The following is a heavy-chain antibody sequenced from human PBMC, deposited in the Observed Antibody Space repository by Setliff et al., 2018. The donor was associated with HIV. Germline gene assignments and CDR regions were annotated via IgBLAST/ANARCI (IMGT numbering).Heavy chain of an antibody. CDR3: ARAINKAFDI. CDR1: GGSISSYY. V-gene: IGHV4-4*08. Sequence: SETLSLTCAVSGGSISSYYWSWIRQPPGKGLEWIGHMYISGCTTYNPSLKSRVTLSVDTSRNQFSLNLSSVTAADTAVYYCARAINKAFDIWGQGTMVTVSS. J-gene: IGHJ3*02. CDR2: MYISGCT.